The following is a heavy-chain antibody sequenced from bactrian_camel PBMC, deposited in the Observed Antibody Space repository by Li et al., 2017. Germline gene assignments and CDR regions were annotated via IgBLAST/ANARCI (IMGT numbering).Heavy chain of an antibody. Sequence: HVQLVESGGDSVQAGGSLRLSCVTATYCGHCMGWFRQAPGKDREGVATIYDGDLGGHTYYADSVKGRYTISKDNREKRLYLQMNNLRPDDTAMYYCAAGWSFGVGTLLRRHYNYWGQGTQVTVS. CDR2: IYDGDLGGHT. D-gene: IGHD3*01. J-gene: IGHJ4*01. CDR1: ATYCGHC. CDR3: AAGWSFGVGTLLRRHYNY. V-gene: IGHV3S54*01.